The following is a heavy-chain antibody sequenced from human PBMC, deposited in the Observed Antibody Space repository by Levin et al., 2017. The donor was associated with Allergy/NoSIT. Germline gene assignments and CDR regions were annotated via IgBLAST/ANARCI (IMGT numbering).Heavy chain of an antibody. J-gene: IGHJ6*02. Sequence: GGSLRLSCAASGFTFSSYWMHWVRQAPGKGLVWVSRINSDGSSTSYADSVKGRFTISRDNAKNTLYLQMNSLRAEDTAVYYCTYEPRRYYYYGMDVWGQGTTVTVSS. D-gene: IGHD6-25*01. CDR3: TYEPRRYYYYGMDV. CDR2: INSDGSST. V-gene: IGHV3-74*01. CDR1: GFTFSSYW.